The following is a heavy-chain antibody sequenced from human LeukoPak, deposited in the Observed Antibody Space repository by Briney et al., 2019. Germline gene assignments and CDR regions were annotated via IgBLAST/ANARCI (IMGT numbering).Heavy chain of an antibody. Sequence: GESLKISCKGSGYSFTSYWIGWVRQMPGKGLEWMGIIYPGDSDTRYSPSFQGQVTISADKSISTAYLQWSSLKASDTAMYYCARHGSSGWWGGTVDYWGQGTLVTVSS. V-gene: IGHV5-51*01. CDR2: IYPGDSDT. CDR3: ARHGSSGWWGGTVDY. CDR1: GYSFTSYW. D-gene: IGHD6-19*01. J-gene: IGHJ4*02.